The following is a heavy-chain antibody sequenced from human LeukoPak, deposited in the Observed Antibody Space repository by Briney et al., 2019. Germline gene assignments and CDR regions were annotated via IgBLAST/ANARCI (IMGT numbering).Heavy chain of an antibody. CDR3: ARSPGNFWSGFRRYYYYMDV. V-gene: IGHV1-8*03. Sequence: ASVKVSCKASGYTFTSYDINWVRQATGQGLEWMGWMNPNSGNTGYAQKFQGRVTITRNTSISTAYMELSSLRSEDTAVYYCARSPGNFWSGFRRYYYYMDVWGKGTTVTVSS. D-gene: IGHD3-3*01. CDR2: MNPNSGNT. CDR1: GYTFTSYD. J-gene: IGHJ6*03.